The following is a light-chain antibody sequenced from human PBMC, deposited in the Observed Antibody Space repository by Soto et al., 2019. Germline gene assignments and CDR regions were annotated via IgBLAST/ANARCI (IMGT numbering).Light chain of an antibody. V-gene: IGLV2-14*01. J-gene: IGLJ3*02. CDR2: DVS. CDR3: SSYTSSTTWV. CDR1: SSDVGGYNY. Sequence: QSVLTQPASVSGSPGQSITISCTGTSSDVGGYNYVSWYQQHPGKAPKLMIFDVSTRPSGVSNRFSGSKSGNTASLTISGLQAEDEADYYCSSYTSSTTWVFGAGTKLTVL.